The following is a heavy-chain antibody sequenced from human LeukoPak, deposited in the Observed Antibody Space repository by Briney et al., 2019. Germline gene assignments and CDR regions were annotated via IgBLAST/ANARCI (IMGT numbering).Heavy chain of an antibody. J-gene: IGHJ4*02. D-gene: IGHD6-13*01. V-gene: IGHV3-21*01. CDR2: ISSSSSYI. CDR3: ARATGQQLVLDY. Sequence: GGSLRLSCAASGFTFSSYSMNWVRQAPGKGLEWVSSISSSSSYIYYADSVKGRFTISRDNAKNSLYLQMNSLRAEDTAVYYCARATGQQLVLDYWGQGTLVTVSS. CDR1: GFTFSSYS.